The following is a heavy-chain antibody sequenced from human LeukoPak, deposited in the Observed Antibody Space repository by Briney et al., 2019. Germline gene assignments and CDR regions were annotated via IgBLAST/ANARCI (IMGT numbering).Heavy chain of an antibody. CDR1: GFTFSSYW. CDR2: IKQDGSEK. Sequence: QTGGSLSLSCAASGFTFSSYWMSWVRQAPGKGLEWVANIKQDGSEKYYVDSVKGRFTISRDNAKNSLYLQMNSLRAEATAVYYCASGGHAFDIWGQGTMVTVSS. CDR3: ASGGHAFDI. J-gene: IGHJ3*02. V-gene: IGHV3-7*01. D-gene: IGHD6-25*01.